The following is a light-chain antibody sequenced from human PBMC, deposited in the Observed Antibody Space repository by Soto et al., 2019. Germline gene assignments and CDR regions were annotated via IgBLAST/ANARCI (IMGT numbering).Light chain of an antibody. CDR1: QSISNW. Sequence: DIQMTQSPSTLSASVGDRVTITCRASQSISNWLAWYQQKPGKVPKVLIYDASSLESGVPSRFSGSGSGTEFTLTIRSLQPDDIATYYCQQYSSYSAWTFGEGTKVDIK. V-gene: IGKV1-5*01. CDR3: QQYSSYSAWT. CDR2: DAS. J-gene: IGKJ1*01.